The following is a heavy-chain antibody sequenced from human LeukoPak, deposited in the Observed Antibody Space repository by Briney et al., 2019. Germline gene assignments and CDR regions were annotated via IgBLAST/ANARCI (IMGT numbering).Heavy chain of an antibody. CDR3: ARVGRGGYDPFDY. CDR2: IKQDGSEK. CDR1: GFTFSSYW. J-gene: IGHJ4*02. V-gene: IGHV3-7*03. D-gene: IGHD5-12*01. Sequence: GGSLRLSCAASGFTFSSYWMSWVRQAPGKGLEWVANIKQDGSEKYYVDSVKGRFTISRDNAKNSLYLQMNSLRAEDTAVYYCARVGRGGYDPFDYWGQGTLVTVSS.